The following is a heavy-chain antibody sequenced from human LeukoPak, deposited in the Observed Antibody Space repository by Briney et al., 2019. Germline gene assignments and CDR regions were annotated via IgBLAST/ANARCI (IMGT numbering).Heavy chain of an antibody. D-gene: IGHD3-22*01. V-gene: IGHV4-39*07. Sequence: SETLSLTCTVSGDSISSSSYYWGWIRQPPGKGLEWIGSIPYSGSTYYNPSLKSRVTMSVDTSKNQFSLKLSSVTAADTAVYYCARDRGYYYDSSDYWYFDLWGRGTLVTVSS. CDR2: IPYSGST. J-gene: IGHJ2*01. CDR3: ARDRGYYYDSSDYWYFDL. CDR1: GDSISSSSYY.